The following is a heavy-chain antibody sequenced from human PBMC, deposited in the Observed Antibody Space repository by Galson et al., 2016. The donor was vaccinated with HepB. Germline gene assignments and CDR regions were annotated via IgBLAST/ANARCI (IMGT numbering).Heavy chain of an antibody. CDR2: ISYSSSYM. V-gene: IGHV3-21*01. Sequence: SLRLSCAASGFTFSSYSMRWVRQAPGKGLEWVSSISYSSSYMPYADAVKGRFTISRDNAKNSPYLQMNSLGAEDTAVYFCARDRGGGAPKLVIFDYWGQGTLVTVSS. CDR1: GFTFSSYS. J-gene: IGHJ4*02. CDR3: ARDRGGGAPKLVIFDY. D-gene: IGHD3-16*01.